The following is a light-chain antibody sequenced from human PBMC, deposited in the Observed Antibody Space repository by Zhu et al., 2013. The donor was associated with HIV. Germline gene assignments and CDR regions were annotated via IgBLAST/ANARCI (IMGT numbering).Light chain of an antibody. Sequence: DIQMTQSPSSLSASVGDRVTITCQASQDVTRSLSWYQQKPGTAPKLLIYDASILETGVPSRFSGSGSGTDFTFSIDSLQPEDIATYYCQQFNTFPTFGGGTKVEIK. CDR1: QDVTRS. V-gene: IGKV1-33*01. CDR2: DAS. CDR3: QQFNTFPT. J-gene: IGKJ4*01.